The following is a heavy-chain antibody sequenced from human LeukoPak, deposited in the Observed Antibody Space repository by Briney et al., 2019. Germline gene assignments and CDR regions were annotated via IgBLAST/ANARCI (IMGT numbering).Heavy chain of an antibody. CDR3: AREVEMARQFDY. CDR2: ISTTGST. J-gene: IGHJ4*02. D-gene: IGHD5-24*01. V-gene: IGHV4-4*07. Sequence: PSETLSLTCTVSGGSISTHYWSWIRQPAGKGLEWIGRISTTGSTNYNPSLKSRVTMSVEMSKSQFSLKLNSVTAADTAVYYCAREVEMARQFDYWGQGTLVTVSS. CDR1: GGSISTHY.